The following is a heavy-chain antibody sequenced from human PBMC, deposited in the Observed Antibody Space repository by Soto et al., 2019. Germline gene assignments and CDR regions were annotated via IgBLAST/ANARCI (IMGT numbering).Heavy chain of an antibody. CDR1: GYSFTSYW. J-gene: IGHJ4*02. D-gene: IGHD6-13*01. Sequence: GASLQFSRKGSGYSFTSYWISWVRQMPGKGLEWMGRIDPSDSYTNYSPSFQGHVTISADKSISTAYLQWSSLKASDTAMYYCARLPGSSNFDYWGQGTLVTVSS. V-gene: IGHV5-10-1*01. CDR2: IDPSDSYT. CDR3: ARLPGSSNFDY.